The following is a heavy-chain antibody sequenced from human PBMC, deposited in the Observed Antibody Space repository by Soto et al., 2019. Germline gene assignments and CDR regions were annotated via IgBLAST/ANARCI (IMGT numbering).Heavy chain of an antibody. V-gene: IGHV4-59*01. CDR3: ARERGYSYGSDYGMDV. CDR2: IYYSGST. CDR1: GGSISSYY. D-gene: IGHD5-18*01. Sequence: TSETLSLTCTVSGGSISSYYWSWIRQPPGKGLEWIGYIYYSGSTNYNPSLKSRVTISVDTSKNQFSLKLSSVTAADTAVYCCARERGYSYGSDYGMDVWGQGTTVTVSS. J-gene: IGHJ6*02.